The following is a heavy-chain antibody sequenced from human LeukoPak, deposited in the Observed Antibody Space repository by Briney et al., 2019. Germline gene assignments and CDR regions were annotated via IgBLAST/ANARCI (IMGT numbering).Heavy chain of an antibody. CDR3: ARAELSSSWTYNWFDP. J-gene: IGHJ5*02. CDR1: GYTLTELS. V-gene: IGHV1-24*01. Sequence: ASVKVSCKVSGYTLTELSMHWVRRAPGKGLEWMGGFDPEDGETIYAQKFQGRVTMTEDTSTDTAYMELSSLRSEDTAVYYCARAELSSSWTYNWFDPWGQGTLVTVSS. D-gene: IGHD6-13*01. CDR2: FDPEDGET.